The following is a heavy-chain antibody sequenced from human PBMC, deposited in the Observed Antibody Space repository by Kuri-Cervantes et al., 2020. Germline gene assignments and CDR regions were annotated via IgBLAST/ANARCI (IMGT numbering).Heavy chain of an antibody. CDR2: ISWDGRHT. CDR1: GFTFRTYA. Sequence: GGSLRLSCVASGFTFRTYAMHWVRQAPGKGLEWVSLISWDGRHTSSPDSLKGRFTISRDNNKNFLYLQMNSLTTEDTALYFCARGFSSSTRGSIDYWGRGTLVTVSS. J-gene: IGHJ4*01. V-gene: IGHV3-43*01. D-gene: IGHD6-6*01. CDR3: ARGFSSSTRGSIDY.